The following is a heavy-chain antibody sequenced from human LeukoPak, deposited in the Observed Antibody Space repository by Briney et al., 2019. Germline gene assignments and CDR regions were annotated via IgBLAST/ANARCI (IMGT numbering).Heavy chain of an antibody. CDR3: ARDKWVT. CDR2: IYSGDNT. V-gene: IGHV3-66*01. D-gene: IGHD5-18*01. Sequence: GGSLRLSCAASGFTVSSNYMSWVRQAPGKGLEWVSVIYSGDNTYYADSVKGRFTITRDNSNNTLYLQMNSLRAEDTAVYYRARDKWVTWGQGTLVTVSS. J-gene: IGHJ4*02. CDR1: GFTVSSNY.